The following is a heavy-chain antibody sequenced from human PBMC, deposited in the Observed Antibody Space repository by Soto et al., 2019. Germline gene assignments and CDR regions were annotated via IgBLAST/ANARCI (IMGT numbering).Heavy chain of an antibody. J-gene: IGHJ4*02. Sequence: QVQLVESGGGVVQPGRSLRLSCAASGFTFSSYGMHWVRQAPGKGLEWVAVIWYDGSNKYYADSVKGRFTISRDNSKNTQYLQMNRLRAEDTAVYYCARDRSYYDILTGYYNSGLGYWGQGTLVTVSS. CDR2: IWYDGSNK. D-gene: IGHD3-9*01. CDR1: GFTFSSYG. CDR3: ARDRSYYDILTGYYNSGLGY. V-gene: IGHV3-33*01.